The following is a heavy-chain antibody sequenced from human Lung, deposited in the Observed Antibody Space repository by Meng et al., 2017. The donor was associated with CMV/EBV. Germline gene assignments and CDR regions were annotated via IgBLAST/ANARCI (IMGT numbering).Heavy chain of an antibody. D-gene: IGHD3-3*01. CDR2: IYSGGST. V-gene: IGHV3-53*01. J-gene: IGHJ4*01. Sequence: SCAASGFTVSSNYMSWVRQAPGKGLEWVSVIYSGGSTYYADSVKGRFTISRDNSKNTLYLQMNSLGAEDTAVYYCARVAYDFWSGFTYYFDYCGHGTLVTFSS. CDR3: ARVAYDFWSGFTYYFDY. CDR1: GFTVSSNY.